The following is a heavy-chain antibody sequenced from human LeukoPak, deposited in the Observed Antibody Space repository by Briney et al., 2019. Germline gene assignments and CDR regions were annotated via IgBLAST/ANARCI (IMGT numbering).Heavy chain of an antibody. CDR2: ISAYNGNT. CDR3: ARETHGETYYDSSGDAFDI. CDR1: GYTFTSYG. J-gene: IGHJ3*02. D-gene: IGHD3-22*01. Sequence: ASVKVSCKASGYTFTSYGISWVRQAPGQGLEWMGWISAYNGNTNYAQKLQGRVTMTTDTSTSTAYMELRSLRSDDTAVYYCARETHGETYYDSSGDAFDIWGQGTMVTVSS. V-gene: IGHV1-18*01.